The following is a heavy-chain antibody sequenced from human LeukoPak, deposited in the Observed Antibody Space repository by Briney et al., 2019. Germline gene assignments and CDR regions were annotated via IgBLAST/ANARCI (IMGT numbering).Heavy chain of an antibody. CDR1: GLTFSTYN. CDR3: ATESAYVFDY. Sequence: GGSLRLSCAASGLTFSTYNMNWVRQAPGKGLEWVSYISRSSTTIYYADSVKGRFTISRDNAKNSLYLQMNSLRAEDTAVYYCATESAYVFDYWGQGTLVTVSS. D-gene: IGHD3-16*01. V-gene: IGHV3-48*04. J-gene: IGHJ4*02. CDR2: ISRSSTTI.